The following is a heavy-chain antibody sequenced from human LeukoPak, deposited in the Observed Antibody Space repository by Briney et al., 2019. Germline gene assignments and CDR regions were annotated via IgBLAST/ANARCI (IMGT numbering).Heavy chain of an antibody. CDR2: IKSDGSST. CDR1: GFTFSSYA. J-gene: IGHJ4*02. CDR3: VRDNRSYNFDY. Sequence: GGSLRLSCAASGFTFSSYAMYWVRQAPGKGLVWVSCIKSDGSSTSIADSAKGRFTISRDNAKNTVYLQMNSLGAEDTAVYYCVRDNRSYNFDYWGQGTLVTVSS. V-gene: IGHV3-74*01. D-gene: IGHD1-26*01.